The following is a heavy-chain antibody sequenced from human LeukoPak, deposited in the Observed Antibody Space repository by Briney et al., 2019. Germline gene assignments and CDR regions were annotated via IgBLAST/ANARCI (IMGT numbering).Heavy chain of an antibody. V-gene: IGHV4-34*01. CDR2: INHSGST. J-gene: IGHJ4*02. CDR1: GGSFSGYY. Sequence: SETLSLTCAVYGGSFSGYYWSWIRQPPGKGLEWIGEINHSGSTNYNPSLKSRVTISVDTSKNQFSLKLSSVTAADTAVYYCARDQYYYDSSGYYAYYFDYWGQGTLVTVSP. D-gene: IGHD3-22*01. CDR3: ARDQYYYDSSGYYAYYFDY.